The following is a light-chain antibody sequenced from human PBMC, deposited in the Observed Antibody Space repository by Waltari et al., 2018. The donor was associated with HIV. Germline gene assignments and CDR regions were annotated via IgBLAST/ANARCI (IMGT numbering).Light chain of an antibody. CDR3: SAWDSSLTGWI. V-gene: IGLV10-54*01. CDR2: RNN. CDR1: SDNVGHQG. Sequence: AGLSQPPSLSTGLGQTATLTCTGNSDNVGHQGAVWLQHHQGLPPRLLSHRNNNRPSCVSVRFSTATSGNTAFLTIRGLRSEDEADYFCSAWDSSLTGWIFGGGTQLAVL. J-gene: IGLJ2*01.